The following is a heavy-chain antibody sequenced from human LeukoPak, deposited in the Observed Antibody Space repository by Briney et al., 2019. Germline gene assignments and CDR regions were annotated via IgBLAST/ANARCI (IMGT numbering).Heavy chain of an antibody. CDR3: ARQTGSGLFILP. J-gene: IGHJ4*02. D-gene: IGHD3/OR15-3a*01. V-gene: IGHV4-39*01. Sequence: SETLSLTSTVSGGSISSTSYYWGWIRQPPGKGLEWIGSIYYSGSTYYSPSLKSRVTISVDTSKNQFSLRLTSVTAADTAVYYCARQTGSGLFILPGGQGTLVTVSS. CDR2: IYYSGST. CDR1: GGSISSTSYY.